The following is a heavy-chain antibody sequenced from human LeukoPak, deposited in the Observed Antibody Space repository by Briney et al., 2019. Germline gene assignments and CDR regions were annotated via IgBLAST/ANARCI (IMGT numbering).Heavy chain of an antibody. CDR2: ISGSGGST. CDR3: AKDSGYSSGFRDY. CDR1: GFTFSSYA. V-gene: IGHV3-23*01. Sequence: SGGSLRLSCAASGFTFSSYAMSWVRQAQGKGLEWVSAISGSGGSTYYADSVKGRFTISRDNSKNTLYLQMNSLRAEDTAVYYCAKDSGYSSGFRDYWGQGTLVTVSS. D-gene: IGHD6-19*01. J-gene: IGHJ4*02.